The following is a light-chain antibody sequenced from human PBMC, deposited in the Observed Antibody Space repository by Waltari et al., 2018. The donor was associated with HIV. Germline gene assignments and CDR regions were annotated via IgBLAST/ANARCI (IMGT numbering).Light chain of an antibody. Sequence: VIWMTQSPPLISASAGDRVTISCRLNQGISNYLVWFQQKPGKAPELILYAASTLQSGVSSRFSGSGSGTDFTLTIKNLQSEDFATYYCQQYYSFPWTFGQGTRVEIK. CDR3: QQYYSFPWT. CDR2: AAS. V-gene: IGKV1D-8*01. J-gene: IGKJ1*01. CDR1: QGISNY.